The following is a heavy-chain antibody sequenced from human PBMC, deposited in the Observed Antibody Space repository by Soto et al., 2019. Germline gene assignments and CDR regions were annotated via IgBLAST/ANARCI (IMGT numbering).Heavy chain of an antibody. D-gene: IGHD6-6*01. CDR3: AGQYSSSEVEV. J-gene: IGHJ4*02. CDR2: ISSGAITI. V-gene: IGHV3-11*01. CDR1: GFPFNDYY. Sequence: PGGSLRLSCAASGFPFNDYYMNWIRQAPGKGLEWVSYISSGAITIYYADSVKGRFTISRDNAKNSLYLQMNSLRAEDTAVYYCAGQYSSSEVEVWGQGTLGTVPQ.